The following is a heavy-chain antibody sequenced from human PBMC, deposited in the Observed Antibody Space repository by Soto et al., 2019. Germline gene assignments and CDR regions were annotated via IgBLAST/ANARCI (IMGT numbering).Heavy chain of an antibody. CDR2: MNPNSGET. CDR1: GYTFTDYD. Sequence: QEQLVQSGAEVKKPGASVKVSCKTSGYTFTDYDINWVRQATGQGLEWIGWMNPNSGETGYAQKFQGRVTMTRIASLSTAYLELSSLRSEDPAVYYCARVAVAARPRWYNWFDPWGQGTLVTVSS. CDR3: ARVAVAARPRWYNWFDP. J-gene: IGHJ5*02. D-gene: IGHD2-15*01. V-gene: IGHV1-8*01.